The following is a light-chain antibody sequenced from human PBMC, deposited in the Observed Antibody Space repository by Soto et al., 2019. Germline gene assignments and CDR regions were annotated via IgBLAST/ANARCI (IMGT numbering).Light chain of an antibody. Sequence: QSALTQPASVSGSPGQSITISCTGTSSDVGGYNYVCWYQQHPGKAPKLMIYEVSNRPSGVSNRFSGSKSGNTASLTISGLQAEDEADYYCSSYTSSSIDYVFGTGTKLTV. CDR3: SSYTSSSIDYV. J-gene: IGLJ1*01. V-gene: IGLV2-14*01. CDR2: EVS. CDR1: SSDVGGYNY.